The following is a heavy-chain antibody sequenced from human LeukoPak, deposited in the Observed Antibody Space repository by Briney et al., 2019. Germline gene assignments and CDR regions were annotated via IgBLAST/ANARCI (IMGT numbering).Heavy chain of an antibody. CDR3: ARENQNVLRFLEWLSYFDY. CDR2: ISGSGGST. Sequence: GGSLRLSCAASGFTFSSYAMSWVRQAPGKGLEWVSAISGSGGSTYYADSVKGRFTISRDNSKNTLYLQMNSLRAEDTAVYYCARENQNVLRFLEWLSYFDYWGQGTLVTVSS. CDR1: GFTFSSYA. D-gene: IGHD3-3*01. V-gene: IGHV3-23*01. J-gene: IGHJ4*02.